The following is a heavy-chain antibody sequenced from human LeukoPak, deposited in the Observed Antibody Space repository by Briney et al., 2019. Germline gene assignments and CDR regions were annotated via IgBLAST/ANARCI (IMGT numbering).Heavy chain of an antibody. CDR3: ARRYFDS. V-gene: IGHV3-7*01. CDR2: IKQDGSEI. J-gene: IGHJ4*02. Sequence: PGGSLRLSCAASGFTFSDYWMSWVRQAPGKGLEWVANIKQDGSEIYYVASVKDRFTISRDNTKNSLYLQMNSLRAEDTAVYYCARRYFDSWGQGTLVTVSS. CDR1: GFTFSDYW.